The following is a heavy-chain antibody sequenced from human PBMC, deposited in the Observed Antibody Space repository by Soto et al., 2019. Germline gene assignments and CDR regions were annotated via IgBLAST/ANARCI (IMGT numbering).Heavy chain of an antibody. CDR2: IYSGGST. D-gene: IGHD2-15*01. CDR1: GFTVSSNY. CDR3: AREYCSGGSCSFADY. V-gene: IGHV3-66*01. Sequence: EVQLVESGGGLVQPGGSLRLSCAASGFTVSSNYMSWVRQAPGKGLEWVSVIYSGGSTYYADAVKGRFTISRDNSKNTLYLQMHSLRAEDTAVSYCAREYCSGGSCSFADYWGQGTLVTVSS. J-gene: IGHJ4*02.